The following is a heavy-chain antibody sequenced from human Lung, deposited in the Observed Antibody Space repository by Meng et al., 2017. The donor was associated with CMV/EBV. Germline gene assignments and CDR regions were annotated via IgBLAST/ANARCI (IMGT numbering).Heavy chain of an antibody. CDR3: ARSPLTPSQYGDSYVDV. J-gene: IGHJ2*01. CDR2: ITPYNSNT. D-gene: IGHD4-17*01. Sequence: YTYRELHWVRQHPRQAFEWMGLITPYNSNTKYSQKFRDRITITRENSLSTIYLKVRTLSSEDTAVSYCARSPLTPSQYGDSYVDVWGPGTLVTVSS. V-gene: IGHV1-45*03. CDR1: YTYRE.